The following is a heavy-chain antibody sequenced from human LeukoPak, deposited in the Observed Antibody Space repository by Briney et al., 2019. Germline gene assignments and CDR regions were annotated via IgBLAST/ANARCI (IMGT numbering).Heavy chain of an antibody. CDR3: AKPGIAVAGMYNWFDP. D-gene: IGHD6-19*01. CDR1: GFTFSSYS. J-gene: IGHJ5*02. V-gene: IGHV3-21*04. CDR2: ISSSSSYI. Sequence: GGSLRLSCAASGFTFSSYSMNWVRQAPGKGLEWVSSISSSSSYIYYADSVKGRFTISRDNSKNTLYLQVNSLRAEDTAVYYCAKPGIAVAGMYNWFDPWGQGTLVTVSS.